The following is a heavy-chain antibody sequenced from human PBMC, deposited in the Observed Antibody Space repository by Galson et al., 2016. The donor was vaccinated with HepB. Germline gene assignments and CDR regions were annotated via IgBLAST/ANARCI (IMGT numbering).Heavy chain of an antibody. J-gene: IGHJ4*02. CDR1: GFTFSDSS. V-gene: IGHV3-33*08. D-gene: IGHD2-2*01. CDR2: VWYDGSNE. CDR3: ARDSGSGVVVPVASPRLDY. Sequence: SLRLSCAASGFTFSDSSLNWVRQAPGKGLEWVAAVWYDGSNERYADSVEGRCTIFKDLFKSTLSLQLKSLRPEDTAVYYCARDSGSGVVVPVASPRLDYWGRGTLVTVSS.